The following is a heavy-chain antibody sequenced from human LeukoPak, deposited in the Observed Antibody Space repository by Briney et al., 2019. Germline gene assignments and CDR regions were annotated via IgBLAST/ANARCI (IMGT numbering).Heavy chain of an antibody. D-gene: IGHD4-17*01. V-gene: IGHV3-66*01. J-gene: IGHJ4*02. Sequence: GGSLRLSCAASGFTFSTYSMNWVRQAPGKGLEWVSVIYSGGSTYYADSVKGRFTISRDNSKNTLYLQMNSLRAEDTAVYYCARDPGGDYVGIDWGQGTLVTVSS. CDR2: IYSGGST. CDR3: ARDPGGDYVGID. CDR1: GFTFSTYS.